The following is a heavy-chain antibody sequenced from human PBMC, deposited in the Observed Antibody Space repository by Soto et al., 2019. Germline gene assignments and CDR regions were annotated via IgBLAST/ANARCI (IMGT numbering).Heavy chain of an antibody. CDR1: SGSVSTYY. CDR3: ARSGGSYIFDS. CDR2: IFINGNT. J-gene: IGHJ4*02. Sequence: SETLSLTCTVSSGSVSTYYWSWILQPAGKGLDWIGRIFINGNTNYNPSLRSRVTMSVDTSKGQFSLNLTSVTAADTAVYFCARSGGSYIFDSWVQGILVTVSS. D-gene: IGHD1-26*01. V-gene: IGHV4-4*07.